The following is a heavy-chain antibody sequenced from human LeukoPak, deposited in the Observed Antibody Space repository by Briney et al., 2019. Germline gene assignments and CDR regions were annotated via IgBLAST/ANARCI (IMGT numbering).Heavy chain of an antibody. CDR1: GFTFSSYE. CDR3: AKDTTGTTPMDV. V-gene: IGHV3-48*03. CDR2: ISSSGSTI. Sequence: PGGSLRLSCAASGFTFSSYEMNWVRQAPGKGLEWVSYISSSGSTIYYADSVKGRFTISRDNSKNTLYLQMNSLRAEDTAVYYCAKDTTGTTPMDVWGKGTTVTVSS. J-gene: IGHJ6*03. D-gene: IGHD1-1*01.